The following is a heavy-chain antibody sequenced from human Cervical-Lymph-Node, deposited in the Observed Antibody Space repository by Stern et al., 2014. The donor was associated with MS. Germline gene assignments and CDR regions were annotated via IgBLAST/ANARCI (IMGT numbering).Heavy chain of an antibody. Sequence: VQLVESGGGVVQPGTSLRLSCTGSRFTFRSYGIHWVRQAPGKVLEWVSVTSYDGGNRQYADSVKGRFTISRDNSKNTVYLHLNSLRPEDTGVYHCAKDRRGGYNYLYGMDVWGQGTTVTVS. D-gene: IGHD5-18*01. CDR2: TSYDGGNR. CDR1: RFTFRSYG. V-gene: IGHV3-30*18. J-gene: IGHJ6*02. CDR3: AKDRRGGYNYLYGMDV.